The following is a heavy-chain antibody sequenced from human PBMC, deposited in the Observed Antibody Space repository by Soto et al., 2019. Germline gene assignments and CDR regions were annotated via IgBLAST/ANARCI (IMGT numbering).Heavy chain of an antibody. CDR2: ISSDGSNE. J-gene: IGHJ3*02. V-gene: IGHV3-30*18. Sequence: GGSLRLSCAASGFTFSTYGMHWVRQAPGKGLEWVAVISSDGSNEYYADSVKGRFTISRDNSKNTLYLQMNSLRAEDTAVYYCAKVRPEVVPAAPDAFDIWGQGTMVTVSS. CDR1: GFTFSTYG. D-gene: IGHD2-2*01. CDR3: AKVRPEVVPAAPDAFDI.